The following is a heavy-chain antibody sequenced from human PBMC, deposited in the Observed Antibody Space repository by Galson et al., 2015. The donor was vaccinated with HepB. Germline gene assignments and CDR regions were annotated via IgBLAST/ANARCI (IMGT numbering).Heavy chain of an antibody. CDR2: ISYDGSNK. CDR1: GFTFSSYG. J-gene: IGHJ4*02. D-gene: IGHD3-10*01. V-gene: IGHV3-30*18. CDR3: AKIGSGGYGDHFDY. Sequence: SLRLSCAASGFTFSSYGMHWVRQAPGKGLEWVAVISYDGSNKYYADSVKGRFTISRDNSKNTLYLQMNSLRADDTAVYYCAKIGSGGYGDHFDYWGQGTLVTVSS.